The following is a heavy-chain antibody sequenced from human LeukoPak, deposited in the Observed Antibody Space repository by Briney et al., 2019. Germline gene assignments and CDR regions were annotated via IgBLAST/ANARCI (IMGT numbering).Heavy chain of an antibody. D-gene: IGHD3-10*01. CDR2: IYSRGST. V-gene: IGHV4-4*07. J-gene: IGHJ4*02. CDR1: GGAISNYY. Sequence: PSETLSLTCTVSGGAISNYYWSWIRQPAGKRLEWLGRIYSRGSTNYNPSLESRVTVSVDTYKNPFSLKLSSVTAADTAVYYCAREHMVRGVIDRWGQGALVTVSS. CDR3: AREHMVRGVIDR.